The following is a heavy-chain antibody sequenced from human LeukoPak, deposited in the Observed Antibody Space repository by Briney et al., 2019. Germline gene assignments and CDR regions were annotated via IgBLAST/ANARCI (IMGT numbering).Heavy chain of an antibody. Sequence: GASVKVSCKASGYTFTGYYMHWVRQAPGQGLEWMGGIIPIFGTANYAQKFQGRVTITTDESTSTAYMELSSLRSEDTAVYYCARGWDIVGATNLGYWGQGTLVTVSS. D-gene: IGHD1-26*01. J-gene: IGHJ4*02. CDR1: GYTFTGYY. V-gene: IGHV1-69*05. CDR2: IIPIFGTA. CDR3: ARGWDIVGATNLGY.